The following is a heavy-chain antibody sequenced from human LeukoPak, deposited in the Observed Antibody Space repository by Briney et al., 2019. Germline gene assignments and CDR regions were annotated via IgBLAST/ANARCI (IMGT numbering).Heavy chain of an antibody. CDR1: GGSISSGGYY. J-gene: IGHJ6*03. D-gene: IGHD3-3*01. CDR2: IYHSGST. Sequence: PSETLSLTCTVSGGSISSGGYYWSWIRQPPGKGLEWIGYIYHSGSTYYNPSLKSRVTISVDRSKNQFSLKLSSVTAADTAVYYCARVTRSSDFYYYMDVWGKGTTVTVSS. V-gene: IGHV4-30-2*01. CDR3: ARVTRSSDFYYYMDV.